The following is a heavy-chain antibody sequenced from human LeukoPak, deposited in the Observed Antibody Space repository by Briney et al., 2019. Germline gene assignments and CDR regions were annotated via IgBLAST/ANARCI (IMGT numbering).Heavy chain of an antibody. Sequence: QPGGSLRLSCATSGFTFNSYGMNWVRQAPGKGLEWVAFVRSDGGSEYYADSVKGRFSISRDNSKRTVDLQMNSLRLEDTAIYYCAKDRYSTSSTFTINPFDYWGQGILVTASS. CDR1: GFTFNSYG. D-gene: IGHD2-2*01. V-gene: IGHV3-30*02. CDR3: AKDRYSTSSTFTINPFDY. J-gene: IGHJ4*02. CDR2: VRSDGGSE.